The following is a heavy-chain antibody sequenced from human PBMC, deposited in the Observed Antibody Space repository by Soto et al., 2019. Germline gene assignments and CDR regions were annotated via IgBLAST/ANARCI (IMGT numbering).Heavy chain of an antibody. CDR1: GGTFSSYT. D-gene: IGHD4-17*01. Sequence: QVQLVQSGAEVKKPGSSVKVSCKASGGTFSSYTISWVRQAPGQGLEWMGRIIPILGIANYAQKFQGRVTXTXDXYTSTADMELSSLRSEDTAVYYCARGDYGGNQVFDYWGQGTLVTVSS. V-gene: IGHV1-69*02. J-gene: IGHJ4*02. CDR2: IIPILGIA. CDR3: ARGDYGGNQVFDY.